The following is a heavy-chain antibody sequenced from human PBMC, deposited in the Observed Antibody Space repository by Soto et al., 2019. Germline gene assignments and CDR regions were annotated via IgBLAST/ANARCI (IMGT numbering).Heavy chain of an antibody. CDR2: IYYSGST. J-gene: IGHJ6*02. V-gene: IGHV4-59*01. CDR1: GGSISSYY. Sequence: PSETLSLTCTVSGGSISSYYWSWIRQPPGKGLEWIGYIYYSGSTSYNPSLKSRVTISVDTSKNQFSLKLSSVTAADTAVYYCARGAVAGDYYYYYGMDVWGQGTTVTVSS. CDR3: ARGAVAGDYYYYYGMDV. D-gene: IGHD6-19*01.